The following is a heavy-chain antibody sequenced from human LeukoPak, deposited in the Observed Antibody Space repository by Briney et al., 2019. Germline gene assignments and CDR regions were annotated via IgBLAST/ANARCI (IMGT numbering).Heavy chain of an antibody. V-gene: IGHV1-18*04. CDR2: ISAYNGNT. CDR3: ARDHYYGSGSPFDY. CDR1: SYTFTSYG. D-gene: IGHD3-10*01. Sequence: GASVKVSCKAPSYTFTSYGISWVRQAPGQGLEWMGWISAYNGNTNYAQKLQGRVTMTTDTSTSTAYVELRSLRSDDTAVYYCARDHYYGSGSPFDYWGQGTLVTVSS. J-gene: IGHJ4*02.